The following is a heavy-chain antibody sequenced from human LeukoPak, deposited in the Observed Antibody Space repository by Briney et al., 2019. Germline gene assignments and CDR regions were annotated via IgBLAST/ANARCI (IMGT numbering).Heavy chain of an antibody. D-gene: IGHD3-3*01. V-gene: IGHV1-18*01. CDR1: GYTFTSYG. CDR3: ARGDAIFGVDQAPFDY. J-gene: IGHJ4*02. CDR2: ISAYNGNT. Sequence: ASVKVSCKASGYTFTSYGISWVRQAPGQGLEWMGWISAYNGNTNYAQKLQGRVTMTTDTSTSTAYMELRSLRSDDTAVYYCARGDAIFGVDQAPFDYWGQGTLVTVSS.